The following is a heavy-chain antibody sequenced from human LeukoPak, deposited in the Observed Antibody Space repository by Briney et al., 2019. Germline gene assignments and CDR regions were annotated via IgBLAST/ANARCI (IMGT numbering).Heavy chain of an antibody. J-gene: IGHJ4*02. Sequence: ASVKVSCKASGGTFSSYAISWVRQAPGQGLEWMGGIIPIFGTANYAQKFQGRVTITADESTSTAYMELSSLRSEDTAVYYCARDGGIGATGDYWGQGTLVTVSS. CDR2: IIPIFGTA. V-gene: IGHV1-69*13. D-gene: IGHD4/OR15-4a*01. CDR3: ARDGGIGATGDY. CDR1: GGTFSSYA.